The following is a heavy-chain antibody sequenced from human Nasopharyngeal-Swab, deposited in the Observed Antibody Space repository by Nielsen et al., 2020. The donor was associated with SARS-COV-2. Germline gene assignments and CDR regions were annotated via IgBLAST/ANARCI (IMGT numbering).Heavy chain of an antibody. Sequence: SETLSLTCTVSGGSISNYYWNWIRQPPGKGLEWIGYIYHNENTGYNPSLKSRVTISVDTSKNQFSLKLRSVTAADTAVYYCARAGVDISTGSSGGCFDYWGQGILVTVSS. V-gene: IGHV4-4*08. CDR1: GGSISNYY. CDR2: IYHNENT. J-gene: IGHJ4*02. CDR3: ARAGVDISTGSSGGCFDY. D-gene: IGHD3-9*01.